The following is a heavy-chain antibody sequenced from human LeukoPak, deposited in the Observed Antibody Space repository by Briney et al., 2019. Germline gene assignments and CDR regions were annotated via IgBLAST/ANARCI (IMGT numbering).Heavy chain of an antibody. CDR3: ARVRIMAMSDY. CDR1: GFTFSTYT. V-gene: IGHV3-21*01. CDR2: IGSRGYYI. J-gene: IGHJ4*02. D-gene: IGHD5-12*01. Sequence: GGSLRLSCAASGFTFSTYTMNWVRQAPGKGLEWVSCIGSRGYYIYYADSVKGRFTISRDNANNSLYPHMNSLRAEDTAVYYCARVRIMAMSDYWGQGTLVTVSS.